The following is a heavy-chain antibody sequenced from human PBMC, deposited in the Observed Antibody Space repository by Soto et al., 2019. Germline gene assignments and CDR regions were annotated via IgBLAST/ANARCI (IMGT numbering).Heavy chain of an antibody. CDR1: GGSFINAA. V-gene: IGHV1-69*18. CDR3: ARPSGLLGQFSALVDY. Sequence: QVQLVQSGSEVRRPGSSVKVSCKASGGSFINAAIAWVRQAPVQGLEWLGMIIPIFTTTNYAQKFKDRLTITADGSTSTAYMEWSGLKSEDTAVYFCARPSGLLGQFSALVDYWGEGTLCTVSS. J-gene: IGHJ4*02. D-gene: IGHD6-6*01. CDR2: IIPIFTTT.